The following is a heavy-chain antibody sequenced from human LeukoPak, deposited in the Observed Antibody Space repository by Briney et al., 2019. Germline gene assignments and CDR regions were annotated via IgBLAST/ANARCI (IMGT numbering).Heavy chain of an antibody. V-gene: IGHV1-46*01. J-gene: IGHJ4*02. CDR1: GYTFTSYY. D-gene: IGHD5-18*01. CDR3: AREATWIQLNY. CDR2: INPSGGST. Sequence: ASVKVSCKASGYTFTSYYLHWVRQAPGQGLEWMGIINPSGGSTSYAQKFQGRVTMTRDMSTSTVYMELSSLRSEDTAVYYCAREATWIQLNYWGQGALVGVCS.